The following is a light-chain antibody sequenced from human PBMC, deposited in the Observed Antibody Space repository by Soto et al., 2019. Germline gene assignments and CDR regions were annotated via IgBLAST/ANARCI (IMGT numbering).Light chain of an antibody. J-gene: IGKJ1*01. Sequence: TKSVAAVSVTKEERATVSGMARQSVSSNVVWYQQQPGQAPTLLMYGSSTRAAGIPARFSGSGSGTDFTLTISSLQSEDFAVYYCQHYNKLPHPFGQGSKAAI. CDR2: GSS. V-gene: IGKV3-15*01. CDR3: QHYNKLPHP. CDR1: QSVSSN.